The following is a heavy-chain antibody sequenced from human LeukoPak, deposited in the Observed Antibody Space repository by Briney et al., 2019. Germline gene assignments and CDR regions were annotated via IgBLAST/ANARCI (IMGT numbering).Heavy chain of an antibody. J-gene: IGHJ4*02. D-gene: IGHD6-13*01. Sequence: ASVKVSCKASGGTFSSYAISWVRQAPGQGLEWMGWLNPNSGGTNYAQKFQGRVTMTRDTSISTAYMEVSRLRSDDTAVYYCARAPSSGWSGYYFDYWGQGTLVTVSS. CDR2: LNPNSGGT. CDR1: GGTFSSYA. CDR3: ARAPSSGWSGYYFDY. V-gene: IGHV1-2*02.